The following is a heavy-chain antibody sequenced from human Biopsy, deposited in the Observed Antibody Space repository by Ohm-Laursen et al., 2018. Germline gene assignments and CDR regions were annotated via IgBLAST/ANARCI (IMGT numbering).Heavy chain of an antibody. Sequence: RSLRLSCTASGFTFSVYAMHWVRQAPGKGLEWVAIIWYDGSSEYYADSVKGRFTISRDNSKNTVYLQMNSLRVEDTAAYYCARDPIVGSKADGMDVWGQGTTVTVSS. J-gene: IGHJ6*02. D-gene: IGHD1-26*01. CDR1: GFTFSVYA. V-gene: IGHV3-33*01. CDR2: IWYDGSSE. CDR3: ARDPIVGSKADGMDV.